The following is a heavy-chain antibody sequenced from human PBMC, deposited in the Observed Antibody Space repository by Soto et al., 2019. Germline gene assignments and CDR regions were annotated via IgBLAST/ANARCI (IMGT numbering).Heavy chain of an antibody. V-gene: IGHV3-30-3*01. CDR1: GFTFSNYA. D-gene: IGHD6-6*01. J-gene: IGHJ4*02. CDR3: AREKLADYFDY. Sequence: QVQLVESGGGVVQPGRSLRLSCEASGFTFSNYAVHWVRQAPGKGLEWVAMISYDGSQTYYADSLKGRFTISRDNSKNTLYLQLNSLREEDTGIYYCAREKLADYFDYWGQGTLVTVS. CDR2: ISYDGSQT.